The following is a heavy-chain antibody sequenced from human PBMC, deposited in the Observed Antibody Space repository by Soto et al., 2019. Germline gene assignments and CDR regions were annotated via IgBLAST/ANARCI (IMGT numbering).Heavy chain of an antibody. CDR1: GYTFTSYS. J-gene: IGHJ4*02. V-gene: IGHV1-3*01. Sequence: ASANVSLNASGYTFTSYSIHWVRQAPGQMLDCIGWVNAGNGNTKYSQKFQGRLTITRDTSARTAYMELSSLISEDTAVIYCARVTAMVAVPFDYWGQGTLVTVSS. CDR2: VNAGNGNT. CDR3: ARVTAMVAVPFDY. D-gene: IGHD5-18*01.